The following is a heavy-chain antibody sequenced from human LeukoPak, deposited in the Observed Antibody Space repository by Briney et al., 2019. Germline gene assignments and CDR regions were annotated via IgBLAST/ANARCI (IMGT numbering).Heavy chain of an antibody. CDR2: ISYDGSNK. D-gene: IGHD6-6*01. Sequence: GGSLRLSCAASGFTFSSYGMHWVRQAPGKGLEWVAVISYDGSNKYYADYVKGRFTISRDNSKNTLYLQMNSLRAEDTAVYYCAKASSSLPYYFDYWGQGTLVTVSS. V-gene: IGHV3-30*18. CDR1: GFTFSSYG. CDR3: AKASSSLPYYFDY. J-gene: IGHJ4*02.